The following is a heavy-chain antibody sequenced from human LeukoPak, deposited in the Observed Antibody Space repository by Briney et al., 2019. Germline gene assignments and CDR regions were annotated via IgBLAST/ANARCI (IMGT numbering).Heavy chain of an antibody. J-gene: IGHJ6*02. CDR2: ISSNGGNT. V-gene: IGHV3-64D*06. Sequence: GGSLRLSCSASGLTFSSYAMHWVRQAPGKGLEYVSVISSNGGNTYYADSVKGRFTISRDNSKNTLFLQMSSLRAEDTAVYYGSRASSMDVWGQGTTVTVSS. D-gene: IGHD5-24*01. CDR1: GLTFSSYA. CDR3: SRASSMDV.